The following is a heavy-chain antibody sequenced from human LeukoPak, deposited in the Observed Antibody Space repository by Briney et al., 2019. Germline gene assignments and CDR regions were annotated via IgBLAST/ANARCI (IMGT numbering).Heavy chain of an antibody. V-gene: IGHV3-64D*09. CDR2: ISSNGGST. Sequence: GGSLRLSCSASGFTFSSYAMHWVRQAPGKGLEYVSAISSNGGSTYYADSVKGRFIISRDNSKNTQYLQMSSLRAEDTAVYYCARVGCTGGSCLAYNYYAMDVWGQGTTVTVSS. CDR1: GFTFSSYA. D-gene: IGHD2-15*01. CDR3: ARVGCTGGSCLAYNYYAMDV. J-gene: IGHJ6*02.